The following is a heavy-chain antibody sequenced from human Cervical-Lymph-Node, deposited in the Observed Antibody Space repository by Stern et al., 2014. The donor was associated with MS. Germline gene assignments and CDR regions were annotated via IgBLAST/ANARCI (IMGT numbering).Heavy chain of an antibody. J-gene: IGHJ5*02. CDR3: VRDFISRTGELFDP. CDR1: GVSINSFY. CDR2: IFNSGSA. D-gene: IGHD3-16*01. V-gene: IGHV4-59*01. Sequence: QLQLQESGPGLVTPSETLSLTCTVSGVSINSFYWSWVRQPPGKGLEWIGYIFNSGSAKYNPSLKSRVTISLDTSKNRFSLKLSSVTAADTAIYYCVRDFISRTGELFDPWGQGTLVTVSS.